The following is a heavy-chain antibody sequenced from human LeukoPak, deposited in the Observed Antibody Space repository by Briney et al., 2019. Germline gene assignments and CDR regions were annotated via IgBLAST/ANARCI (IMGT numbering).Heavy chain of an antibody. D-gene: IGHD3-10*01. V-gene: IGHV1-46*01. Sequence: ASVKVSCKASGYTFTSHYMHWVRQAPEQGLEWMGIISPSGGSTGYAQKFQGRVTMTRNTSISTAYMELSSLRSEDTAVYYCARGLVRGVIVWGQGTPVTVSS. CDR1: GYTFTSHY. J-gene: IGHJ4*02. CDR2: ISPSGGST. CDR3: ARGLVRGVIV.